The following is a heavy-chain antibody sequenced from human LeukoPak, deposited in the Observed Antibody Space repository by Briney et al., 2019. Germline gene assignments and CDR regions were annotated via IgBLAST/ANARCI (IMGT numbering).Heavy chain of an antibody. CDR3: AREGGFFRPLDY. CDR2: VHLDGGT. D-gene: IGHD3-3*01. Sequence: SETLSLTCGVSGGSVTSTNWWTWVRQPPGKGLEWIGEVHLDGGTNYNPSLESRLTISVDLSENHISLKLTSVTAADTAVYYCAREGGFFRPLDYSGQGTLVTVSS. CDR1: GGSVTSTNW. J-gene: IGHJ4*02. V-gene: IGHV4-4*02.